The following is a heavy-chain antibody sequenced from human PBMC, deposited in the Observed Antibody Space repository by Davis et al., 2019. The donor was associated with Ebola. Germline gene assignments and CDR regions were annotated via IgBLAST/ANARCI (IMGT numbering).Heavy chain of an antibody. CDR3: VKDSSNIWFDI. Sequence: AGSLSLSCDTSGFSFRNYVMSWVRQAPGKGLEWVSTFGTGGDTYYAASVKGRFAISRDNSRGTLYLQMNSLRVEDTAIYYCVKDSSNIWFDIWGQGTLVTVSS. V-gene: IGHV3-23*01. CDR1: GFSFRNYV. D-gene: IGHD2/OR15-2a*01. CDR2: FGTGGDT. J-gene: IGHJ3*02.